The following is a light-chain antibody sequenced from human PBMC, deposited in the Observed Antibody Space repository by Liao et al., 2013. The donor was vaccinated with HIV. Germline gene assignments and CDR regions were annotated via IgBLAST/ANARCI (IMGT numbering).Light chain of an antibody. CDR1: NIGTKS. V-gene: IGLV3-21*04. CDR3: QVWDSSSDLRV. Sequence: SYELTQPPSVSVAPGKTARITCGGNNIGTKSMHWYQQKPGQAPVLVIYHDNARPSGIPERFSGSNSGNTATLTISRVEAGDEADYYCQVWDSSSDLRVFGTGTKVTVL. J-gene: IGLJ1*01. CDR2: HDN.